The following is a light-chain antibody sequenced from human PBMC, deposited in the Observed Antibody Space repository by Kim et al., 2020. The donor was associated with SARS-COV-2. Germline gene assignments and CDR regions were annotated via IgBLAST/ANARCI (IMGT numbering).Light chain of an antibody. CDR2: AAS. CDR3: QQPSSYGT. V-gene: IGKV1-9*01. CDR1: QAISTY. J-gene: IGKJ1*01. Sequence: DIQLTQSPSFLSASVGDRVTIACRASQAISTYLAWYQQKPGKAPKLLIYAASSLGSGVPSRFSGSGSGTEFTLTISSLQPEDVATFYCQQPSSYGTFGQGTKVDIK.